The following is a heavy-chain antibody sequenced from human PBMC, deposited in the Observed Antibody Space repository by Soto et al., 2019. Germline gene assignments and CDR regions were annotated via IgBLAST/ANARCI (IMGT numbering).Heavy chain of an antibody. CDR3: AKERSEWLSVEDY. J-gene: IGHJ4*02. CDR2: ISGSGGST. V-gene: IGHV3-23*01. D-gene: IGHD3-3*01. Sequence: PGGSLRLSCAASGFTFSSYAMSWVRQAPGKGLEWVSAISGSGGSTYYAAAVKGRFTISRDNSKNTLDLQMNSRRAEDTAVYYCAKERSEWLSVEDYWGQGTLVTVSS. CDR1: GFTFSSYA.